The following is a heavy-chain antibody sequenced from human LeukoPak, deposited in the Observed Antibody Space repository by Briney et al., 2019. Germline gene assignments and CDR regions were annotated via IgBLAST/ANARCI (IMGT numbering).Heavy chain of an antibody. CDR2: ISAYNGDT. CDR1: VYTFTIYG. CDR3: ARANNLNYDFWSGYYY. Sequence: GASVTVSFKASVYTFTIYGISWVGQAPGQGREWMGWISAYNGDTNYAQKLQGRGTMTTDTSTSTAYMELRSLRSDDTAVYYCARANNLNYDFWSGYYYWGQGTLVTVSS. D-gene: IGHD3-3*01. V-gene: IGHV1-18*01. J-gene: IGHJ4*02.